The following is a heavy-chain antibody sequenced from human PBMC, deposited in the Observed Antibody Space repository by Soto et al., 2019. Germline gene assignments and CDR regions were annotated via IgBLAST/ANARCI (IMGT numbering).Heavy chain of an antibody. CDR3: ARVERCSGGSCYGPYFDS. D-gene: IGHD2-15*01. J-gene: IGHJ4*02. Sequence: QVHLVQSGADLKKPGASVKVSCKTSGYNFTIYAVHWVRQAPGQRLEYMGWINGGSGDTKYSQKFQGRVTFTRDTSASTAYMELRSLRSEDTAVYYCARVERCSGGSCYGPYFDSWGQGTLVTVSS. V-gene: IGHV1-3*01. CDR2: INGGSGDT. CDR1: GYNFTIYA.